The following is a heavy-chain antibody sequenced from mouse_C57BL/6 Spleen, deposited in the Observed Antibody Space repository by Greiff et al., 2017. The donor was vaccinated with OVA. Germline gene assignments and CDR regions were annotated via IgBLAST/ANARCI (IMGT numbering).Heavy chain of an antibody. CDR3: ARMGDSSGY. D-gene: IGHD3-2*02. CDR1: GYTFTSYW. V-gene: IGHV1-52*01. Sequence: QVQLKQPGAELVRPGSSVKLSCKASGYTFTSYWMHWVKQRPIQGLEWIGNIDPSDSETHYNQKFKDKATLTVDKSSSTAYMQLSSLTSEDSAVYYCARMGDSSGYWGQGTTLTVSA. J-gene: IGHJ2*01. CDR2: IDPSDSET.